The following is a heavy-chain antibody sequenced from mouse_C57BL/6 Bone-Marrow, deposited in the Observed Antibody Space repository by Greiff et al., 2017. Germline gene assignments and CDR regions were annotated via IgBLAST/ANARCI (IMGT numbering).Heavy chain of an antibody. J-gene: IGHJ1*01. CDR1: GYTFTSYW. V-gene: IGHV1-55*01. Sequence: QVQLQQSGAELVKPGASVKMSCKATGYTFTSYWITWVKQRPGQGLEWIGDIYPGSGSTNYNEKFKSKATVTVDTSSSTAYMQLSSLTSEDSAFYYCASSDYGCYFAVGGSGDTVPVS. CDR2: IYPGSGST. D-gene: IGHD1-1*01. CDR3: ASSDYGCYFAV.